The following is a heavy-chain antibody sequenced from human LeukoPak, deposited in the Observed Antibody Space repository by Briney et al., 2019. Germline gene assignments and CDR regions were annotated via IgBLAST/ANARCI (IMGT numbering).Heavy chain of an antibody. J-gene: IGHJ6*03. V-gene: IGHV4-34*01. CDR2: INHSGST. CDR1: GGSFSGYY. CDR3: ARQYGSGSYGSYYYYMDV. D-gene: IGHD3-10*01. Sequence: PSETLSLTCAVYGGSFSGYYWSWIRQPPGKGLEWIGEINHSGSTNYNPSLKSRVTISVDTSKNQFSLKLSSVTAADTAVYYCARQYGSGSYGSYYYYMDVWGKGTTVTVSS.